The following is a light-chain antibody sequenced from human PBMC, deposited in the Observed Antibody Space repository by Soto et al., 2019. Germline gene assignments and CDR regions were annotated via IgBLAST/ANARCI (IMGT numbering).Light chain of an antibody. Sequence: QSALTQPASVSGSPGQSITISCTGTSSDVGGYNYVSWYQPYPGKAPKLMIYDVSNRPSGVSNRFSGSKSGNTASLTISGLQAEDEADYYCSSYTSSSTLYVLGTGTKLTVL. CDR3: SSYTSSSTLYV. V-gene: IGLV2-14*01. CDR1: SSDVGGYNY. J-gene: IGLJ1*01. CDR2: DVS.